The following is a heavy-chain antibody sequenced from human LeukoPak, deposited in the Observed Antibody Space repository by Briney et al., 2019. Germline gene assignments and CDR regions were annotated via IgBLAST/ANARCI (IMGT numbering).Heavy chain of an antibody. J-gene: IGHJ3*01. CDR2: IYHSGTT. CDR1: GGSISSSDW. Sequence: NPSETLSLTCAVSGGSISSSDWWTWVRQPPGKGLEWIGEIYHSGTTHSNPSLKSRVTLSLDKSKNQFSLKLSSVTAADTAVYYCARLTVTTVTTGAFHFWGQGTMVTVSS. V-gene: IGHV4-4*02. D-gene: IGHD4-17*01. CDR3: ARLTVTTVTTGAFHF.